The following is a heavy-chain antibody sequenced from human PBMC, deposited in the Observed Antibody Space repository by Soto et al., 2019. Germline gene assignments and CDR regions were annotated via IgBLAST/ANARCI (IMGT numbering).Heavy chain of an antibody. CDR3: ARRLRYCSGGSCYSDGYAFDI. CDR1: GYTLTAYY. D-gene: IGHD2-15*01. V-gene: IGHV1-2*04. Sequence: ASVKVSCKASGYTLTAYYMHCVQQSPGQGLEWMGWITPNSGGTKYAQKFQGWVTMTRDTSISTAYMGLSRLRSDDTAMYYCARRLRYCSGGSCYSDGYAFDILGQGTMVTVSS. J-gene: IGHJ3*02. CDR2: ITPNSGGT.